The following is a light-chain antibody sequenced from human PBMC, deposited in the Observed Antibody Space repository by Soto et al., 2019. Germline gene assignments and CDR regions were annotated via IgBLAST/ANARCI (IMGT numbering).Light chain of an antibody. CDR2: EVS. CDR3: SSYTSSSIDYV. V-gene: IGLV2-14*01. Sequence: QSALTQPASVSGSPGQSITISCTGTSSDVGGYNYVSWYQQHPGKAPKLMIYEVSNRPSGVSNRFSGSKSGNTAYLTISGIQAEDEADYYCSSYTSSSIDYVFGTGTKVTVL. CDR1: SSDVGGYNY. J-gene: IGLJ1*01.